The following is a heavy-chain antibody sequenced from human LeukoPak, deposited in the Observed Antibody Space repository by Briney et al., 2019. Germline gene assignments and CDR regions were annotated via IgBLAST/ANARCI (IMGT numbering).Heavy chain of an antibody. CDR3: ARVGQYRFGFYYGMDV. V-gene: IGHV3-64*01. D-gene: IGHD3-10*01. J-gene: IGHJ6*02. CDR1: GFTFSSYA. CDR2: ISSNGGST. Sequence: GGSLRLSCAASGFTFSSYAMHWVRQAPGKGLEYVSAISSNGGSTYYANSVKGRFTISRDNSKNTLYLQMGSLRAEDMAVYYCARVGQYRFGFYYGMDVWGQGTTVTVS.